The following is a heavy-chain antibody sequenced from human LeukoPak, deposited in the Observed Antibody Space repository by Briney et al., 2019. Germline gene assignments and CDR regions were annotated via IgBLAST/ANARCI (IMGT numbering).Heavy chain of an antibody. CDR2: INPNSGGT. Sequence: ASVKVSCKASGYTFTGYYMHWVRQAPGQGLEWMGWINPNSGGTNYAQKFQGRVTMTRDTSISTAYMELSRLRSDDTAVYYCARGGSYYYGSGSPTDPNYYYYGVDVWGQGTTVTVSS. CDR3: ARGGSYYYGSGSPTDPNYYYYGVDV. CDR1: GYTFTGYY. V-gene: IGHV1-2*02. D-gene: IGHD3-10*01. J-gene: IGHJ6*02.